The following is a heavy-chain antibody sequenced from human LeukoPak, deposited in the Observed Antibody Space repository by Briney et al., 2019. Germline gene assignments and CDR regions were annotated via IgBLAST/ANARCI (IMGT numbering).Heavy chain of an antibody. CDR3: ARAGQYYYDSAGYFPDY. V-gene: IGHV4-30-4*01. J-gene: IGHJ4*02. D-gene: IGHD3-22*01. Sequence: PSETLSLTCTVSGGSISSYYWSWIRQPPGKGLEWIGSIYYSGSTYYNPSLKSRVIISVDTSKNQFSLKLSSVTAADTAVYYCARAGQYYYDSAGYFPDYWGQGTLVTVSS. CDR2: IYYSGST. CDR1: GGSISSYY.